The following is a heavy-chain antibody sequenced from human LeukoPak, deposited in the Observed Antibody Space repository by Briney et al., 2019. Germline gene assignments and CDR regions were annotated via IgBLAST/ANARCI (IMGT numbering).Heavy chain of an antibody. CDR3: ARDEGGYDLPYYFDY. V-gene: IGHV1-69*04. D-gene: IGHD5-12*01. Sequence: SVKVSCKASGGTFSSYAISWVRQAPGQGLEWMGRIIPILGIANYAQKFQGRVTITADKSTSTAYMELSGLRSEETAVYYCARDEGGYDLPYYFDYWGQGTLVTVSS. CDR1: GGTFSSYA. J-gene: IGHJ4*02. CDR2: IIPILGIA.